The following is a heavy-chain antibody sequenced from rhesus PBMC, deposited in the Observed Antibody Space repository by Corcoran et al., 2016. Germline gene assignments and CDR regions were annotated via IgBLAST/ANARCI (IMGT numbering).Heavy chain of an antibody. Sequence: QLQLQESGPGLVKPSETLSLTCAVSGGSISANWWTLICQPPGKGLEWSGRMSGISGSTSYNPSLKSRLTISTDTSKNQFSLKLSSVTAADTAVYYCALPGNNGAFDYWGQGVLVTVSS. CDR3: ALPGNNGAFDY. D-gene: IGHD1-20*01. J-gene: IGHJ4*01. CDR2: MSGISGST. CDR1: GGSISANW. V-gene: IGHV4-147*01.